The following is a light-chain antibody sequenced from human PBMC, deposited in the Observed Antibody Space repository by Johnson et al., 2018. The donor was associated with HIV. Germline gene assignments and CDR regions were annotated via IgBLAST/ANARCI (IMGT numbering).Light chain of an antibody. CDR1: NSNIGSNY. J-gene: IGLJ1*01. Sequence: QSVLTQPPSVSAAPGQKVTISCSGSNSNIGSNYVSWYQQLPGTAPKLLIYENNKRPSGIPDRFSGSKSGTSATLGITGLQTGDEADYYCGTWDSSLSALYVFGTSTKVTVL. CDR3: GTWDSSLSALYV. CDR2: ENN. V-gene: IGLV1-51*01.